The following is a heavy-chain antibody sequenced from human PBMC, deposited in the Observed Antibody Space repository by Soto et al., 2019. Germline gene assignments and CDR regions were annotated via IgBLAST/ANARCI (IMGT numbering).Heavy chain of an antibody. CDR2: IIPIFGTA. D-gene: IGHD6-25*01. V-gene: IGHV1-69*13. Sequence: ASVKVSCKASGGTFSSYAISWVRQAPGQGLEWMGGIIPIFGTANYAQKFQGRVTITADESTSTAYMELSSLRSEDTAVYYCATPLLLHEPAFPPGYWGQGTLVTVSS. J-gene: IGHJ4*02. CDR1: GGTFSSYA. CDR3: ATPLLLHEPAFPPGY.